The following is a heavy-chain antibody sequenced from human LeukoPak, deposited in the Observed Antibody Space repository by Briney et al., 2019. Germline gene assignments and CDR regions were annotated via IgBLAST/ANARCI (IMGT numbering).Heavy chain of an antibody. CDR1: GFTFSSYA. D-gene: IGHD3-3*01. CDR2: ISGSGGST. V-gene: IGHV3-23*01. CDR3: AKGDYDCWSGYYTGIDY. Sequence: GGSLRLSCAASGFTFSSYAMSWVRQAPGKGLEWVSAISGSGGSTYYADSVKGRFTISRDNSKNTLCLQMNSLRAEDTAVYYCAKGDYDCWSGYYTGIDYWGQGTLVTVSS. J-gene: IGHJ4*02.